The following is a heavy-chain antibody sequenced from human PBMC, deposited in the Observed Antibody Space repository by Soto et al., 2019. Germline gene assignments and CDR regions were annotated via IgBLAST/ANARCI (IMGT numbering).Heavy chain of an antibody. V-gene: IGHV1-3*01. Sequence: QVQLVQSGAEVKKPGASVKVSCKASGYTVTSYAMHWVRQAPGQRLEWMGWINAGNANTKYSQKFQGRVTFTRDTSASTAYMELSSLRSEDTAVYYCARAPSWYSFDYWGQGTLVTVSS. D-gene: IGHD6-13*01. CDR3: ARAPSWYSFDY. CDR1: GYTVTSYA. J-gene: IGHJ4*02. CDR2: INAGNANT.